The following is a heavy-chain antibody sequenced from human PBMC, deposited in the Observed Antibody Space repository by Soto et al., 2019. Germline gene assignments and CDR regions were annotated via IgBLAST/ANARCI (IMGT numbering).Heavy chain of an antibody. CDR2: IYHSGST. D-gene: IGHD3-16*02. CDR3: ARAARLPNYVWGSYRSGWFDP. Sequence: QLQLQESGSGLVKPSQTLSLTCAVSGGSISSGGYSWSWIRQPPGKGLEWIGYIYHSGSTYYNPSLKSRVTIAVDRYKNQFSLKLSSVTAADTAVYYCARAARLPNYVWGSYRSGWFDPWGQGTLVTVSS. V-gene: IGHV4-30-2*01. J-gene: IGHJ5*02. CDR1: GGSISSGGYS.